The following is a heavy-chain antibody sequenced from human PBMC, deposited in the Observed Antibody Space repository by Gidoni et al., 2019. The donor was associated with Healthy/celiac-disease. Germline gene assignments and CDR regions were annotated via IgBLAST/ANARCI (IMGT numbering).Heavy chain of an antibody. CDR1: GFTFDDYA. CDR3: AKGYYDILTGYHTVFDY. CDR2: ISWNSGSI. V-gene: IGHV3-9*01. J-gene: IGHJ4*02. D-gene: IGHD3-9*01. Sequence: EVQLVESGGGLVQPGRSLRLSCAASGFTFDDYAMHWVRQAPGKGLEWVSGISWNSGSIGYADSVKGRFTISRDNAKNSLYLQMNSLRAEDTALYYCAKGYYDILTGYHTVFDYWGQGTLVTVSS.